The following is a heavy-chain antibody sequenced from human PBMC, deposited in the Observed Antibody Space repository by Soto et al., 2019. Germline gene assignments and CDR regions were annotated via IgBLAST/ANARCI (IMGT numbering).Heavy chain of an antibody. D-gene: IGHD1-26*01. CDR1: GGSISSGDYY. CDR3: TRGLLSGSSYSGGWYYFDS. CDR2: IYYSGSA. V-gene: IGHV4-30-4*01. J-gene: IGHJ4*02. Sequence: SETLSLTCTVSGGSISSGDYYWSWIRQPPGKGLEWIGYIYYSGSAVYNPSLRDRVTISAMSNNQFSLDLSSVTAADTAVYYCTRGLLSGSSYSGGWYYFDSWGQGTMVTVSS.